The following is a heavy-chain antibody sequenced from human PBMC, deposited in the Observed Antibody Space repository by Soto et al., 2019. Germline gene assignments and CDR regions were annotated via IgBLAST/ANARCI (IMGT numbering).Heavy chain of an antibody. V-gene: IGHV3-30-3*01. J-gene: IGHJ4*02. CDR2: ISYDGSNK. CDR3: ARGLFQYYYDSSGLPPFDY. D-gene: IGHD3-22*01. CDR1: GFTFSSYA. Sequence: GGSLRLSCAASGFTFSSYAMHWVRQAPGKGLEWVAVISYDGSNKYYADAVKGRFTISRDNSKNTLYLQMNSLRAEDTAVYYCARGLFQYYYDSSGLPPFDYWGQGTLVTVSS.